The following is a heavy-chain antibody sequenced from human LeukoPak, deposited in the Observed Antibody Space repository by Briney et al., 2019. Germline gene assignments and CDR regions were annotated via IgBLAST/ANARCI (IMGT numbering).Heavy chain of an antibody. J-gene: IGHJ5*02. D-gene: IGHD2-2*01. V-gene: IGHV1-69*13. CDR3: ARDRRLYVFDQLPENNWFDP. CDR1: GGTFSSYA. CDR2: IIPIFGTA. Sequence: GASVKVSCKASGGTFSSYAISWVRQAPGQGLEWMGGIIPIFGTANYADKFHGRVTITADESTSTAYMELSSLRSEDTAVYYCARDRRLYVFDQLPENNWFDPWGQGTLVTVSS.